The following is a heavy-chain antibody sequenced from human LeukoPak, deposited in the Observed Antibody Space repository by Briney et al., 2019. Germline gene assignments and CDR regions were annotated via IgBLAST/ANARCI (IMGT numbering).Heavy chain of an antibody. J-gene: IGHJ4*02. Sequence: SETLSLTCTVSGGSISSYYWSWIRQPPGKGLEWIGYIYYSGSTNYNPSLKSRVTISVDTSKNQFSLKLSSVTAADTAVYYCAREALGYDGSGYLDYWGQGTLVTVSS. V-gene: IGHV4-59*01. CDR3: AREALGYDGSGYLDY. CDR2: IYYSGST. CDR1: GGSISSYY. D-gene: IGHD3-22*01.